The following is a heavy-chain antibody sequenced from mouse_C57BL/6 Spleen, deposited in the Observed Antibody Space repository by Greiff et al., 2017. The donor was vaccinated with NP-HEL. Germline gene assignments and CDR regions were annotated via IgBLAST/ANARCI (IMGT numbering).Heavy chain of an antibody. CDR1: GYTFTSYW. V-gene: IGHV1-50*01. CDR2: IDPSDSYT. D-gene: IGHD2-2*01. Sequence: QVQLQQPGAELVKPGASVKLSCKASGYTFTSYWMQWVKQRPGQGLEWIGEIDPSDSYTNYNQKFKGKATLTVDTSSSTAYMQLSSLTSEDSAVYYCARRYGYPHAMDYWGQGTSVTVSS. J-gene: IGHJ4*01. CDR3: ARRYGYPHAMDY.